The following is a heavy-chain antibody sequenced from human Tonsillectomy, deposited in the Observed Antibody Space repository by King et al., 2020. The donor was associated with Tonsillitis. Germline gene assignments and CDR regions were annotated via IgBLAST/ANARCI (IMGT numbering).Heavy chain of an antibody. J-gene: IGHJ4*02. CDR1: GFTFKDAW. Sequence: QLVQSGGGLVKPGRSLRLSCAASGFTFKDAWMSWVRQAPGKGLEWVGRIKSKTDGGTTDYAAPVKGRFTISRDDSKNTLHLQMNSLKTEDTAVYYCTTDSWGSSSWYSPQGAYWGQGTLVTVSS. V-gene: IGHV3-15*01. CDR2: IKSKTDGGTT. CDR3: TTDSWGSSSWYSPQGAY. D-gene: IGHD6-13*01.